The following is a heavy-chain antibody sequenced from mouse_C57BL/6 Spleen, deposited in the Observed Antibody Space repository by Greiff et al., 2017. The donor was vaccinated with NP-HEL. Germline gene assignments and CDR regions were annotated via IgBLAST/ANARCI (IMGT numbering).Heavy chain of an antibody. CDR3: AIHFYSRLHYYAMDY. D-gene: IGHD2-1*01. J-gene: IGHJ4*01. Sequence: QVQLQQSGAELVKPGASVKLSCKASGYTFTEYTIHWVKQRPGQGLEWIGWVYPGSGSIKYNEKFKDKATMTADKSSSTVYMELSRLTSEDSAVYFCAIHFYSRLHYYAMDYWGQGTSVTVSS. CDR2: VYPGSGSI. CDR1: GYTFTEYT. V-gene: IGHV1-62-2*01.